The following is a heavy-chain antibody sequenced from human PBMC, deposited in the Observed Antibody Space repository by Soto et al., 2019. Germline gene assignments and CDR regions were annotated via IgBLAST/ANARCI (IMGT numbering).Heavy chain of an antibody. V-gene: IGHV1-18*01. CDR2: ISAYNGNT. Sequence: ASVKVCCKASGYTFTSYGISWVRQAPGQGLEWMGWISAYNGNTNYAQKLQGRVTMTTDTSTSTAYMELRSLRSDDTAVYYCARARVGATVDDPWGQGTLVTVSS. J-gene: IGHJ5*02. CDR1: GYTFTSYG. CDR3: ARARVGATVDDP. D-gene: IGHD1-26*01.